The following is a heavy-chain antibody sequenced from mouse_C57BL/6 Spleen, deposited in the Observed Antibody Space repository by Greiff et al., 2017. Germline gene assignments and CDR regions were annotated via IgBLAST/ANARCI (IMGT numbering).Heavy chain of an antibody. J-gene: IGHJ4*01. V-gene: IGHV1-64*01. CDR1: GYTFTSYW. D-gene: IGHD1-1*01. Sequence: QVQLQQPWAELVKPGASVKLSCKASGYTFTSYWMHWVKQRPGQGLEWIGMIHPNSGSTNYNEKFKSKATLTVDKSSSTAYMQLSSLTSEDSAVYCCARGDYYGSYYAMDYWGQGTSVTVSS. CDR3: ARGDYYGSYYAMDY. CDR2: IHPNSGST.